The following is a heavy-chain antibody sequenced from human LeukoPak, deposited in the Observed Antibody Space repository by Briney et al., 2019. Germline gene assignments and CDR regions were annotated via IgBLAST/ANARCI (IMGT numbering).Heavy chain of an antibody. D-gene: IGHD5-12*01. V-gene: IGHV3-23*01. Sequence: PGGSLRLSCAASGFTFSTYAMTWVRQAPGKGLEWVSSISGSGDSTYYAASVKGRFTISRDNSRRTLYLQMNNLRVEDTAVYYCARWLRRPIDYWGQGTLVAVSS. J-gene: IGHJ4*02. CDR1: GFTFSTYA. CDR3: ARWLRRPIDY. CDR2: ISGSGDST.